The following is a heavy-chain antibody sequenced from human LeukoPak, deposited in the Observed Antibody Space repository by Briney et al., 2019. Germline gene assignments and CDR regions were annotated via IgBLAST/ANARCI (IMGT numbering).Heavy chain of an antibody. CDR3: ARYGDGSRFDY. V-gene: IGHV4-59*08. CDR2: IYYTGNT. CDR1: GGSISGYY. Sequence: PSETLSLTCTVSGGSISGYYWSWIRQPPGKGLEWIGYIYYTGNTNSNPSLKSRVVISVDTSKNQFSLQLNSVTAADTAVYYCARYGDGSRFDYWGQGTLVTVSS. D-gene: IGHD5-24*01. J-gene: IGHJ4*02.